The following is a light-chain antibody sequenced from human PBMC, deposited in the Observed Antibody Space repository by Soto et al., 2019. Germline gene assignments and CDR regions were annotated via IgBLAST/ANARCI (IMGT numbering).Light chain of an antibody. CDR1: SSNIGAGYD. V-gene: IGLV1-40*01. Sequence: QSVLTQPPSVSGAPGQRVTISCTGTSSNIGAGYDVHWYQRLPGTAPKLPIYGNTIRPSGVPDRFSGSKSGTSASLAITGRQAEDDADYYCCQSYNSRSGFYVFGTGTKVTVL. CDR2: GNT. J-gene: IGLJ1*01. CDR3: CQSYNSRSGFYV.